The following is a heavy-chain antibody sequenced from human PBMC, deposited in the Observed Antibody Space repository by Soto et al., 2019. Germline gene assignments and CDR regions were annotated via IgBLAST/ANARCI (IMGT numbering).Heavy chain of an antibody. D-gene: IGHD3-16*02. V-gene: IGHV3-30-3*01. CDR1: GFTFSSYA. Sequence: QVQLVESGGGVVQPGRSLRLSCAASGFTFSSYAMHWVRQAPGKGLEWVAVISYDGSNKYYADSVKGRFTISRDNTKNTLYLQMNILRAEDTAVYYCARDVRFTFGGVIVRAYYYGMDVWGQGTTVTVSS. CDR2: ISYDGSNK. J-gene: IGHJ6*02. CDR3: ARDVRFTFGGVIVRAYYYGMDV.